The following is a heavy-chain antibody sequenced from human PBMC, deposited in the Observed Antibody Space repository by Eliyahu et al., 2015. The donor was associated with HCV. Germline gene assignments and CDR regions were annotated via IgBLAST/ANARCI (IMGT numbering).Heavy chain of an antibody. CDR1: GGXIXTXY. Sequence: QVQLQESGPGLVKPSETLSLTCTVSGGXIXTXYWXWIRQPPGKGLEWIGYIHYSGSTNYNPSLKSRLTISVDTSKNQFSLNLTSVTAADTAVYYCASGGGGIAVAGTGGWFDPWGQGTLVTVSS. J-gene: IGHJ5*02. CDR2: IHYSGST. D-gene: IGHD6-19*01. V-gene: IGHV4-59*01. CDR3: ASGGGGIAVAGTGGWFDP.